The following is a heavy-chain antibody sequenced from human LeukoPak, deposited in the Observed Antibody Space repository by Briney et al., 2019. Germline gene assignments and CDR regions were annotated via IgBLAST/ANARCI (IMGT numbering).Heavy chain of an antibody. J-gene: IGHJ4*02. Sequence: SETLSLTCAVYSGSLSGYTWNWIRQPPGKGLEWVGDINHGGTTNYSPSLESRGIISIDTFKAQFSLQLNSVTAADTAVYYCARGRVRVVPGTGYFDSWGQGMLVTVSS. D-gene: IGHD3-3*01. CDR2: INHGGTT. V-gene: IGHV4-34*01. CDR1: SGSLSGYT. CDR3: ARGRVRVVPGTGYFDS.